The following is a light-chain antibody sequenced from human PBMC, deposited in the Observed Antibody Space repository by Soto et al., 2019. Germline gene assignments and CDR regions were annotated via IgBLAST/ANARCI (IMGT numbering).Light chain of an antibody. J-gene: IGKJ5*01. CDR2: GAS. V-gene: IGKV3-20*01. CDR3: QQYGGSMT. Sequence: DIVLTQSPGTLSLSPGDSATLFCRASQSVSGTYLAWYQQKPGQAPRLLIYGASSRATGIPDRFSGRGSGTDVSLTISRLEPEDFALYYCQQYGGSMTFGQGTRLEIE. CDR1: QSVSGTY.